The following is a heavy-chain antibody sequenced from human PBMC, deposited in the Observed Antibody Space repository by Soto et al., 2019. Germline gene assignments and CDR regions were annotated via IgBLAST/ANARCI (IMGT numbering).Heavy chain of an antibody. CDR1: GGSISSGGYS. Sequence: SENLSLTCAVSGGSISSGGYSWSWIRQPSGKGLEWIGYIYHSGSIYYNPSLKSRVTLSVDRSKNQFSLKLSSVTAADTAVYYCARENNVLPGGYFDYWGQGTLVTVSS. D-gene: IGHD3-10*01. CDR3: ARENNVLPGGYFDY. CDR2: IYHSGSI. J-gene: IGHJ4*02. V-gene: IGHV4-30-2*01.